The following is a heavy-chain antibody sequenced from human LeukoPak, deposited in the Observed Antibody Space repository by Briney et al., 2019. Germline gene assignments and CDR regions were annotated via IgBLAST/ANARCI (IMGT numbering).Heavy chain of an antibody. V-gene: IGHV4-4*02. CDR2: IYHSGGT. D-gene: IGHD1-26*01. CDR1: GGSISSSTNW. J-gene: IGHJ6*03. CDR3: ARDRGELLGDYYYYHMDV. Sequence: MTSETLSLTCAVSGGSISSSTNWWSWVRQPPGKGLEWIGEIYHSGGTNYNPSLKSRITISVDKSQNQFSLKVNSLTAADTAVYYCARDRGELLGDYYYYHMDVWGKGTTVTVSS.